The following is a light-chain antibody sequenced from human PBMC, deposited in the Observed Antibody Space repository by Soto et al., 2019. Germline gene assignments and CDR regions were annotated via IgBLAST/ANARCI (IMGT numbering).Light chain of an antibody. Sequence: ENVLTQSPGTLSLSPGERATLSCGASQSVSSSYLAWYQQKPGQAPRLLIYDTSSRATGIPDRFSGSGSGTDFTLTISRLEPEDFAVYYCQQYVTSPPMYTFGQGTKLEIK. CDR1: QSVSSSY. V-gene: IGKV3-20*01. J-gene: IGKJ2*01. CDR2: DTS. CDR3: QQYVTSPPMYT.